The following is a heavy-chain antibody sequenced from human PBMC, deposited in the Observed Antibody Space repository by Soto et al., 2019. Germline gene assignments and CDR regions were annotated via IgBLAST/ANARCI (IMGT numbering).Heavy chain of an antibody. J-gene: IGHJ4*02. CDR1: GGSISSYY. Sequence: SETLSLTCTVSGGSISSYYWSWIRQPPGKGLEWIGYIYYSGSTNYNPSLKSRVTISVDTSKNQFSLKLSSVTAADTAVYYCARAQYSGYLHYWGQGTLVTVSS. CDR2: IYYSGST. V-gene: IGHV4-59*01. CDR3: ARAQYSGYLHY. D-gene: IGHD5-12*01.